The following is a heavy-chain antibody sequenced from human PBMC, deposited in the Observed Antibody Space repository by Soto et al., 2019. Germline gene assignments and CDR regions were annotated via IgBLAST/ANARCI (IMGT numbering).Heavy chain of an antibody. CDR3: ARDRGSGSWRNFDY. CDR2: ISSSSSYI. D-gene: IGHD6-13*01. J-gene: IGHJ4*02. Sequence: EVQLVESGGGLVKPGGSLRLSCAASGFTFSSYSMNWVRQAPGKGLEWVSSISSSSSYIYYADSVKGRFTISRDNAQNSLYLQMNGLRAEDTAVYYCARDRGSGSWRNFDYLGQGTLVTVSS. CDR1: GFTFSSYS. V-gene: IGHV3-21*01.